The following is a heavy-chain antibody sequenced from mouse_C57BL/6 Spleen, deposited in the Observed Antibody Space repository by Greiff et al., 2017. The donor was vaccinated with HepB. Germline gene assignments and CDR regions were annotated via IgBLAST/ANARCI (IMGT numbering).Heavy chain of an antibody. CDR2: ISSGSSTI. CDR1: GFTFSDYG. J-gene: IGHJ2*01. D-gene: IGHD2-5*01. CDR3: AGQSNYDYFDY. V-gene: IGHV5-17*01. Sequence: EVQVVESGGGLVKPGGSLKLSCAASGFTFSDYGMHWVRQAPEKGLEWVAYISSGSSTIYYADTGKGRFTISRDNAKNTLFLQVTSLRSEDTSMYYCAGQSNYDYFDYWGQGTTLTVSS.